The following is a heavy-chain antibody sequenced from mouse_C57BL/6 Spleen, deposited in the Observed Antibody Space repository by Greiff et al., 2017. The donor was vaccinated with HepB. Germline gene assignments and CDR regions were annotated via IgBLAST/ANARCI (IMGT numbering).Heavy chain of an antibody. J-gene: IGHJ2*01. V-gene: IGHV1-80*01. D-gene: IGHD2-2*01. CDR1: GYAFSSYW. CDR3: ARRNYGYDGGYFDY. Sequence: VQLQQSGAELVQPGASVKISCKASGYAFSSYWMNWVQQRPGKGLEWIGQIYPGDGDTNYNGKFKGKATLTADKSSSTAYMQLSSLTSEDSAVYFCARRNYGYDGGYFDYWGQGTTLTVSS. CDR2: IYPGDGDT.